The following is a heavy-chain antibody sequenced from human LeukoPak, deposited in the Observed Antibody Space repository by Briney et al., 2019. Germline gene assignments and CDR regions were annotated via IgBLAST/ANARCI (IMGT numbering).Heavy chain of an antibody. D-gene: IGHD4-17*01. CDR1: GFTFSSYE. V-gene: IGHV3-53*04. J-gene: IGHJ4*02. Sequence: GGSLRLSCAASGFTFSSYEMSWVRQAPGVGLEWVSVTYAGGSTYYADSVKGRFTISRHISKNTLFLQINSLRAEDTAVYYCARGMTTANVIDYWGQGTLVTVSS. CDR3: ARGMTTANVIDY. CDR2: TYAGGST.